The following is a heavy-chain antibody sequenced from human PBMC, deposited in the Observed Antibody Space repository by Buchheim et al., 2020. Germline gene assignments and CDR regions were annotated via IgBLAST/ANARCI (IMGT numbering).Heavy chain of an antibody. V-gene: IGHV4-59*01. CDR3: ARGPVAVTVTTFDNWFDP. CDR1: GGSISSYY. D-gene: IGHD4-17*01. Sequence: QVQLQESGPGLVKPSETLSLTCTVSGGSISSYYWSWIRQPPGKGLEWIGYIYYSGSTNYNPSLKSRVTISVDTSKNQFSLKLSSVTAADTAVYYCARGPVAVTVTTFDNWFDPWGQGTL. J-gene: IGHJ5*02. CDR2: IYYSGST.